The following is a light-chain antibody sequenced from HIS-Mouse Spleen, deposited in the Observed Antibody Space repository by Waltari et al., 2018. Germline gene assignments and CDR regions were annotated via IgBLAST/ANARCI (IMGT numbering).Light chain of an antibody. J-gene: IGLJ2*01. V-gene: IGLV3-1*01. Sequence: SYELTQPPPVSVSPGQTASITCSGDKLGDKYACWYQPKPGQSPVLVIYQDSKRPSGIPERFSGSNSGNTATLTISGTQAMDEADYYCQAWDSSTANVVFGGGTKLTVL. CDR2: QDS. CDR3: QAWDSSTANVV. CDR1: KLGDKY.